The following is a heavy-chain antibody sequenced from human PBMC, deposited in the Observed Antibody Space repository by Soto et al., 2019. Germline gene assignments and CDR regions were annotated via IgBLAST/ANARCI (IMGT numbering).Heavy chain of an antibody. J-gene: IGHJ4*02. CDR1: GGTFSSYA. CDR3: ARDVGMASRPYLDY. CDR2: IIPIFGTP. D-gene: IGHD6-6*01. Sequence: SVKVSCKASGGTFSSYAISWVRQAPGQGLEWMGGIIPIFGTPMYAQEFKGRVTITADKSMSTVYMELSSLRSEDTAVYYCARDVGMASRPYLDYWGQGTLVTVSS. V-gene: IGHV1-69*06.